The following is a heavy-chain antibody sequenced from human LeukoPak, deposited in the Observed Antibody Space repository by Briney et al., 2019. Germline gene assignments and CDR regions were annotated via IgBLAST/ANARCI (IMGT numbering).Heavy chain of an antibody. J-gene: IGHJ4*02. V-gene: IGHV1-2*02. D-gene: IGHD3-10*01. CDR1: GYTFTGYY. Sequence: ASVKVSCKASGYTFTGYYMHWVRQAPGQGLEWMGWINPNSGGTNYAQKFQGRVTMTRDTSISTAYMELSRLRSDDTAVYYCAKGYYYGSGSYYNTFDYWGQGTLVTVSS. CDR3: AKGYYYGSGSYYNTFDY. CDR2: INPNSGGT.